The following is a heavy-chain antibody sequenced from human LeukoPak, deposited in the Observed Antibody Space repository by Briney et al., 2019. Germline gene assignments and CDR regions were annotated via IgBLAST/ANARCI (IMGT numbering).Heavy chain of an antibody. CDR2: IYTGGST. CDR3: ARDGLGLYDSSGYRDY. J-gene: IGHJ4*02. V-gene: IGHV3-66*01. Sequence: GGSLRLSCAASGFTVSSYYMTWVRQAPGRGLEWVSLIYTGGSTNYADSVKGRFTISRDNAKNSLYLQMNSLRAEDTAVYYCARDGLGLYDSSGYRDYWGQGTLVTVSS. CDR1: GFTVSSYY. D-gene: IGHD3-22*01.